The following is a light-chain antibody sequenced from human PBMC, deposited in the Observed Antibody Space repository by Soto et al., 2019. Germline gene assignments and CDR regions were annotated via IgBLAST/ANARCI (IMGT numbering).Light chain of an antibody. CDR1: QSISSY. J-gene: IGKJ5*01. CDR3: QQSYSNHPTT. V-gene: IGKV1-39*01. Sequence: DIQLTQSPSSLSASVGARVTITCRASQSISSYLNWYQQRPGKAPNLLIYATSSLRTGVPSRFRGSRSGADFTLTISNLQPEDFATYYCQQSYSNHPTTFGQGTRLEIK. CDR2: ATS.